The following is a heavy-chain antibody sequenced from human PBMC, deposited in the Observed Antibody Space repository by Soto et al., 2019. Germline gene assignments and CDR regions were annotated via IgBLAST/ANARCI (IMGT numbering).Heavy chain of an antibody. CDR1: GGSFSGYY. V-gene: IGHV4-31*11. J-gene: IGHJ4*02. D-gene: IGHD1-26*01. Sequence: SETLSLTCAVYGGSFSGYYWSWIRQHPGKGLEWIGYIYYSGSTYYNPSLKSRVTISVDTSKNQFSLKLSSVTAADTAVYYCARTPLLWGQGTLVTVSS. CDR2: IYYSGST. CDR3: ARTPLL.